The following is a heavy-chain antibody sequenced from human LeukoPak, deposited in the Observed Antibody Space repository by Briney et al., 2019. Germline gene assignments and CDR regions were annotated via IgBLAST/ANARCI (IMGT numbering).Heavy chain of an antibody. D-gene: IGHD5-18*01. Sequence: SETLSLTCTVSGGSISGSSYYWGWIRQPPGKGLEWIGSIYYSGSTYYNPSLKSRVTISVDTSKNQFSLKLSSVTAADTAVYYCASPRGYSYGYFDYWGQGTLVTVSS. CDR2: IYYSGST. CDR1: GGSISGSSYY. V-gene: IGHV4-39*01. J-gene: IGHJ4*02. CDR3: ASPRGYSYGYFDY.